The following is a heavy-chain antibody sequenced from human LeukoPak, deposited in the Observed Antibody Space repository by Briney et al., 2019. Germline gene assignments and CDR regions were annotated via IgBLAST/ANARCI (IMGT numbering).Heavy chain of an antibody. CDR3: ARHLRSSYDSSGYMPPGFDY. CDR1: GYSFTSYW. V-gene: IGHV5-51*01. J-gene: IGHJ4*02. D-gene: IGHD3-22*01. CDR2: IYPGDSDT. Sequence: GESLKISCKGSGYSFTSYWIGWVRQMPGKGLEWMGIIYPGDSDTRYSPSFQGQVTISVDKSISTAYLQWSSLKASDTAMYYCARHLRSSYDSSGYMPPGFDYWGQGTLVTVSS.